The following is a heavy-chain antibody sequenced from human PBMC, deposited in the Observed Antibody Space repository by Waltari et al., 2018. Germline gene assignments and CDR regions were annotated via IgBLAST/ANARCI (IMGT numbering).Heavy chain of an antibody. CDR3: ARRKLGEAFDI. CDR2: TIPIFGSP. Sequence: QVQLVQSGAEVKKPGSSVRVSCRASGGNFGRYAITWVRQAPGQGLELMGGTIPIFGSPMYAPKFQGRVSITADELTYTVYMELNSLRSDDTAIYYCARRKLGEAFDIWGQGTMVIVSS. J-gene: IGHJ3*02. V-gene: IGHV1-69*12. D-gene: IGHD3-16*01. CDR1: GGNFGRYA.